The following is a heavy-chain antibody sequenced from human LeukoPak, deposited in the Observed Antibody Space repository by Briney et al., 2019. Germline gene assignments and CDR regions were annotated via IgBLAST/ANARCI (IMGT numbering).Heavy chain of an antibody. V-gene: IGHV3-53*04. Sequence: GGSLRLSCAASGFTVSSNYMSWVRQAPGKGLEWVSVIYSGGNTYYADSVKGRFTISRHNSENTLYLQMNSLRAEDTAVYYCARDGGKYCISTSCYGMDVWGQGTTATVSS. CDR2: IYSGGNT. CDR3: ARDGGKYCISTSCYGMDV. CDR1: GFTVSSNY. D-gene: IGHD2-2*01. J-gene: IGHJ6*02.